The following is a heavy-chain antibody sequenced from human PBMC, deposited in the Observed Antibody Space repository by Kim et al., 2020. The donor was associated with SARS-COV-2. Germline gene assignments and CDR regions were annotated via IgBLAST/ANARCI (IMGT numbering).Heavy chain of an antibody. CDR1: GYTFTSYG. V-gene: IGHV1-18*01. J-gene: IGHJ6*02. CDR2: ISAYNGNT. Sequence: ASVKVSCKASGYTFTSYGISWVRQAPGQGLEWMGWISAYNGNTNYAQKLQGRVTMTTDTSTSTAYMELRSLRSDDTAVYYSARDLLSLVEKYGMDVWGQGTTVTVSS. CDR3: ARDLLSLVEKYGMDV. D-gene: IGHD1-26*01.